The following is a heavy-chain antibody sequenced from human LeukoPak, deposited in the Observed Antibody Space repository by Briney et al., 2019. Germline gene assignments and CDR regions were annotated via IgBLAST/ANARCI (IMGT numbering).Heavy chain of an antibody. CDR1: GFTFSSYW. CDR2: IRYDGSNK. J-gene: IGHJ5*02. V-gene: IGHV3-30*02. Sequence: PGGSLRLSCAASGFTFSSYWMHWVRQAPGKGLEWVAFIRYDGSNKYYADSVKGRFTISRDNSKNTLYLQMNSLRAEDTAVYYCAKVHCSSTSCSNWFDPWGQGTLVTVSS. CDR3: AKVHCSSTSCSNWFDP. D-gene: IGHD2-2*01.